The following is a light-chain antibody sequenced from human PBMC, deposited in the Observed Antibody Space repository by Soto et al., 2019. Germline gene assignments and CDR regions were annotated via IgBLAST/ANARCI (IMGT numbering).Light chain of an antibody. V-gene: IGKV2-30*01. CDR2: KVS. Sequence: DVVLTQSPLALAVTLGQPASISCRSSQSLEYSDGNSYLNWFQQRPGQSPRRLIYKVSNRDSGVPDRFSGSGSGTDFTLKISRVEAEDVAVYYCKQETLWPPTFGGGTKVEIK. CDR1: QSLEYSDGNSY. CDR3: KQETLWPPT. J-gene: IGKJ4*01.